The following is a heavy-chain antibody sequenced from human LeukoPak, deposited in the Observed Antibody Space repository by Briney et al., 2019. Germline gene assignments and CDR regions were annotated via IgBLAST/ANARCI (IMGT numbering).Heavy chain of an antibody. J-gene: IGHJ6*03. CDR2: ISSSGTSI. D-gene: IGHD2/OR15-2a*01. CDR1: GFTFTNYG. CDR3: ARTAKHIVIVPASYYMDV. Sequence: PGGSLRLSCAASGFTFTNYGMNWVRQPPGKGLEWVSSISSSGTSIDYADSVKGRFTVSRDSATNSLYLQMNSLRAEDTAVYYCARTAKHIVIVPASYYMDVWGKGTTVTVSS. V-gene: IGHV3-21*01.